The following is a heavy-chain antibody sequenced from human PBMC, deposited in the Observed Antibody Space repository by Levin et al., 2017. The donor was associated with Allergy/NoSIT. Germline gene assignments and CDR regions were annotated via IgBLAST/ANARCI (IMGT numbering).Heavy chain of an antibody. D-gene: IGHD2-21*01. J-gene: IGHJ4*02. Sequence: PGGSLRLSCAASGFIVSSYAMSWVRQPLGKGLEWVSAIDGGRTYYADSVKGRFTISRDNSKNTLYLQMNSLRAGDTAVYFCVKGVIGQSFGDFWGQGIPVTVSS. CDR3: VKGVIGQSFGDF. V-gene: IGHV3-23*01. CDR2: IDGGRT. CDR1: GFIVSSYA.